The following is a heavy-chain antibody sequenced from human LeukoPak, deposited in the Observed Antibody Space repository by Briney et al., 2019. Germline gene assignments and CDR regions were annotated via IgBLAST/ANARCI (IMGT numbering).Heavy chain of an antibody. CDR1: GFTFSSYG. Sequence: PGGSLRLSCAASGFTFSSYGMHWVRQAPGKGLEWVAVISYDGSNKYYADSVKGQFTISRDNSKNTLYLQMNSLRAEDTAVYYCANTPTDYDFWSGYYPYYYYGMDVWGQGTTVTVSS. CDR3: ANTPTDYDFWSGYYPYYYYGMDV. V-gene: IGHV3-30*18. CDR2: ISYDGSNK. D-gene: IGHD3-3*01. J-gene: IGHJ6*02.